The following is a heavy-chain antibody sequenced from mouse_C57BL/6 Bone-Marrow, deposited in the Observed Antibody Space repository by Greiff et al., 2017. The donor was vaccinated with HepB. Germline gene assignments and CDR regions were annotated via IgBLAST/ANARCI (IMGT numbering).Heavy chain of an antibody. CDR3: AKNSLLNYYGSSPYAMDY. V-gene: IGHV2-5*01. D-gene: IGHD1-1*01. CDR1: GFSLTSYG. J-gene: IGHJ4*01. Sequence: VKVVESGPGLVQPSQSLSITCTVSGFSLTSYGVHWVRQSPGKGLEWLGVIWRGGSTDYNAAFMSRLSITKDNSKSQVFFKMNSLQADDTAIYYCAKNSLLNYYGSSPYAMDYWGQGTSVTVSS. CDR2: IWRGGST.